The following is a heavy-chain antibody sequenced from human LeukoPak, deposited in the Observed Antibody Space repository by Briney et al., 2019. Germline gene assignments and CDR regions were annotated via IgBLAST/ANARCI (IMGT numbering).Heavy chain of an antibody. V-gene: IGHV1-2*02. D-gene: IGHD5-12*01. J-gene: IGHJ6*03. CDR1: GYTFTGYY. CDR2: INPNSGGT. Sequence: ASVKVSCKASGYTFTGYYMHWVRQAPGQGLEWMGWINPNSGGTNYAQKFQGRVTMTRDTSISTAYMELSRLRSDDTAVYYCARGGGYEPAYYYYYMDVWGKGTTVTVSS. CDR3: ARGGGYEPAYYYYYMDV.